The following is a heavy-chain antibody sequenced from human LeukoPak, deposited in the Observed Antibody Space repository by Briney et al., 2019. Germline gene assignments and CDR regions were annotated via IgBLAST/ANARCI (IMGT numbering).Heavy chain of an antibody. J-gene: IGHJ6*02. Sequence: ASVKVSCMASGYTFNSSGISWVRQAPGRGLEWMGWISAYNGNTNYAQKFQGRVTITADESTSTAYMELSSLRSEDTAVYYCARDLLDSSGYYLSYYYYGMDVWGQGTTVTVSS. D-gene: IGHD3-22*01. CDR2: ISAYNGNT. CDR3: ARDLLDSSGYYLSYYYYGMDV. CDR1: GYTFNSSG. V-gene: IGHV1-18*01.